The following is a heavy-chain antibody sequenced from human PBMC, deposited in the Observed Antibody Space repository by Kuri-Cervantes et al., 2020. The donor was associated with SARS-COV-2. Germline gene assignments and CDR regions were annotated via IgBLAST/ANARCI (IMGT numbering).Heavy chain of an antibody. Sequence: GGSLRLSCAASGFTFSSYAMSWVRQAPGKGLEWVSAISGSGGSTYYADSVKGRFTISRDNSKNTLYLQMNSLRAEDTAVYYCAKSEGHDFWSGYPGDYWGQGTLVTVSS. J-gene: IGHJ4*02. CDR3: AKSEGHDFWSGYPGDY. V-gene: IGHV3-23*01. D-gene: IGHD3-3*01. CDR1: GFTFSSYA. CDR2: ISGSGGST.